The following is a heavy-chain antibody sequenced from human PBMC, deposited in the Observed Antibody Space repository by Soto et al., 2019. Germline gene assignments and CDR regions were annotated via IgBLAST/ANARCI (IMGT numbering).Heavy chain of an antibody. V-gene: IGHV1-3*01. J-gene: IGHJ4*01. D-gene: IGHD3-10*01. CDR1: GYIFTSYD. CDR3: AREDGGGPLDY. CDR2: ITPATGNT. Sequence: ASVKVSCKTFGYIFTSYDMHWVRQAPGQSPEWMGFITPATGNTEYSQRFQGRVTITGDTSASTVYMDLSSLRSEDTAVYYCAREDGGGPLDYWGQGTLVTVSS.